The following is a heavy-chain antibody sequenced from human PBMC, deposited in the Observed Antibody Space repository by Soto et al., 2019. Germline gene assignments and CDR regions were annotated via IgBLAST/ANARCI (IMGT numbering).Heavy chain of an antibody. CDR2: ISAYNGNT. V-gene: IGHV1-18*01. J-gene: IGHJ4*02. D-gene: IGHD3-10*02. CDR3: ARFRRATFGELLYYFDY. Sequence: GASVKVSCKASGYTFTSYGISWVRQAPGQGLEWMGWISAYNGNTNYAQKLQGRVTMTTDTSTGTAYMELRSLRSDDTAVYYCARFRRATFGELLYYFDYWGQGTLVTVSS. CDR1: GYTFTSYG.